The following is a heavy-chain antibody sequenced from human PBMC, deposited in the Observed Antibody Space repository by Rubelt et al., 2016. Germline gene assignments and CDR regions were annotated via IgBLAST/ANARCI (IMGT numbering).Heavy chain of an antibody. Sequence: SGSTYYNPSLKSRVTISVDTSKNQFSLKLSSVTAADTAVYYCARVYSSSWFPFDYWGQGTLVTVSS. CDR2: SGST. D-gene: IGHD6-13*01. J-gene: IGHJ4*02. V-gene: IGHV4-39*01. CDR3: ARVYSSSWFPFDY.